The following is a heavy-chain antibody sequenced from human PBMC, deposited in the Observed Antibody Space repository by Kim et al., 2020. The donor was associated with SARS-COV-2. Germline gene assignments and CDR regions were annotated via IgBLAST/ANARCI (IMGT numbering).Heavy chain of an antibody. Sequence: YSPSFQGQVTISADKSISTAYLQWSSLKASDTAMYYCARSFTVVTIFDYWGQGTLVTVSS. J-gene: IGHJ4*02. D-gene: IGHD2-21*02. CDR3: ARSFTVVTIFDY. V-gene: IGHV5-51*01.